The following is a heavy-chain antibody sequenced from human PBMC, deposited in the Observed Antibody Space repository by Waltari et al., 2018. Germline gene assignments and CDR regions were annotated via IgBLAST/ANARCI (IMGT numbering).Heavy chain of an antibody. CDR1: GYTFTCYY. V-gene: IGHV1-2*06. J-gene: IGHJ5*02. Sequence: QVQLVQSGAEVKKPGASVKVSCKASGYTFTCYYFHWVRQAPGQGLEWMGRINPNTGDTTYAQEFQGRVTMTRDTSISTAYMELTSLRSEDTAVYYCARDWGYYSDTSGYPSNWFGPWGQGTLVTVSS. D-gene: IGHD3-22*01. CDR2: INPNTGDT. CDR3: ARDWGYYSDTSGYPSNWFGP.